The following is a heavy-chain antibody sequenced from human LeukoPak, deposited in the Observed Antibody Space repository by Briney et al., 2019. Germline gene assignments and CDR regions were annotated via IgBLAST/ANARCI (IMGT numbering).Heavy chain of an antibody. D-gene: IGHD6-13*01. CDR1: GFTFSSYA. Sequence: GGSLRLSCAASGFTFSSYAMSWVRQAQGGGREWVSMFDGGGGGTYYADSVKGRFTISRDNSKDTLYLQMNGLRAEDTAVYFCAKQSAGSAAWYSLHYDFWGQGTLVTVSS. CDR3: AKQSAGSAAWYSLHYDF. V-gene: IGHV3-23*01. J-gene: IGHJ4*02. CDR2: FDGGGGGT.